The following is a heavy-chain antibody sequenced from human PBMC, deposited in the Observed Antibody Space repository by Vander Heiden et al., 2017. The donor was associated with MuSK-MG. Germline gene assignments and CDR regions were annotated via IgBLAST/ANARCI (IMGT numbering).Heavy chain of an antibody. CDR2: ISYDGSNK. CDR3: AKDFLVVAATTPLDY. Sequence: QVQLVESGGGVVQPGRSPRLACAASGFTFISYGMHWVRQAPGKGLEWVAVISYDGSNKYYADSVKGRFTISRDNSKNTLYLQMNSLRAEDTAVYYCAKDFLVVAATTPLDYWGQGTLVTVSS. V-gene: IGHV3-30*18. J-gene: IGHJ4*02. D-gene: IGHD2-15*01. CDR1: GFTFISYG.